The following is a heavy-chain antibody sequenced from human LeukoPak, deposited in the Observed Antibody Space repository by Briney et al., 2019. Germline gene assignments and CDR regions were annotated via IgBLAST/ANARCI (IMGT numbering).Heavy chain of an antibody. CDR1: GGSISSYY. CDR3: ARHRFASPLDS. J-gene: IGHJ4*02. D-gene: IGHD2-21*01. CDR2: IYYSGST. V-gene: IGHV4-59*08. Sequence: KPSETLSLTCTVSGGSISSYYWSWIRQPPGKGLEWIGYIYYSGSTNYNPSFKSRVSIPLDTSKDQISLKLSSVTAADTAVYYCARHRFASPLDSWGQGTLVTVSS.